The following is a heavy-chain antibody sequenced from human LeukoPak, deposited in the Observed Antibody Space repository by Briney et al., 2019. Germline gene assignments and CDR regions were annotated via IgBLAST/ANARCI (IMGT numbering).Heavy chain of an antibody. CDR1: GYTLNELS. V-gene: IGHV1-24*01. CDR3: AASLVAAGTLDY. J-gene: IGHJ4*02. Sequence: ASVKVSCKVSGYTLNELSMHWVRQAPGKGLECMGGFDPEDGKVVYAQEFQGRVTMTEDTSTDTVYLELRSLSAEDTAVYYCAASLVAAGTLDYWGQGTLVTVSS. CDR2: FDPEDGKV. D-gene: IGHD6-13*01.